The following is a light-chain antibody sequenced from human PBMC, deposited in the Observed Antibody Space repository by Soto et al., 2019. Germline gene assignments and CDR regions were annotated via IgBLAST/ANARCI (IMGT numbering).Light chain of an antibody. J-gene: IGKJ1*01. V-gene: IGKV3-20*01. CDR2: GAS. Sequence: IVMTQSPATLSVSRGDRATLSCRASQSINSNLAWYQQKPGQAPRLLIYGASSRATGIPDRFSGSGSGTDFTLTISRLEPEDFAVYYCQQYGSSPTFGQGTKV. CDR1: QSINSN. CDR3: QQYGSSPT.